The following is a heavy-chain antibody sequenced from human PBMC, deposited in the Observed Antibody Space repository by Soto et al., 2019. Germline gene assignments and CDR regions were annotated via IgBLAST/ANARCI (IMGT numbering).Heavy chain of an antibody. CDR1: GASISSYY. J-gene: IGHJ4*02. Sequence: ASETLSLTCTVSGASISSYYWSWIRQPPGKGLEWIGYIYYSGSTNYNPSLKSRVTISVDTSKNQFSLKLSSVTAADTAVYYCARSRRKQPAPDYWGQGTLVTVSS. V-gene: IGHV4-59*01. CDR3: ARSRRKQPAPDY. CDR2: IYYSGST. D-gene: IGHD6-13*01.